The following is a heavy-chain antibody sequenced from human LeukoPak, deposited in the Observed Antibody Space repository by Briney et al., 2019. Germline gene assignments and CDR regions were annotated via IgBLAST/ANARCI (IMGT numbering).Heavy chain of an antibody. CDR1: GGSISSSRDY. D-gene: IGHD6-19*01. V-gene: IGHV4-39*01. CDR2: IYYSGRT. J-gene: IGHJ4*02. Sequence: SETLSLTCTVSGGSISSSRDYWGWIRQPPGKGLEWIGSIYYSGRTYYNPSLKSRVTISVDTSKNQFSLKLSSVTAADTAVYYCARHVEIAVAGPIDYWGQGTLVTVSS. CDR3: ARHVEIAVAGPIDY.